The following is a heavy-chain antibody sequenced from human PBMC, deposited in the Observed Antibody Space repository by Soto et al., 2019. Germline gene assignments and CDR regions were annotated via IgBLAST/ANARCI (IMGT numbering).Heavy chain of an antibody. J-gene: IGHJ6*02. Sequence: GASVKVSCKASCYTLSSYGISWVRQAPGQGVEWMGWISAYNGNTNYAQKLQGRVTMTTDTSTSTAYMELRSLRSDDTAVYYCARDQVVVAATDRRIAVAWFQDYYYYGMDVWGQGTTVTVSS. CDR1: CYTLSSYG. D-gene: IGHD2-15*01. CDR2: ISAYNGNT. CDR3: ARDQVVVAATDRRIAVAWFQDYYYYGMDV. V-gene: IGHV1-18*01.